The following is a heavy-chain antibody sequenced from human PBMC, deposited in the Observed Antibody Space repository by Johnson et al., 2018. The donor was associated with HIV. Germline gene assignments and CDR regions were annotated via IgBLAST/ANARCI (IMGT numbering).Heavy chain of an antibody. D-gene: IGHD4-11*01. CDR3: ARDSRYNNYGGGSVGAFDI. CDR2: IYSGGKT. J-gene: IGHJ3*02. V-gene: IGHV3-66*03. Sequence: VQLVESGGGLIQPGGSLRLSCAASGFTVSSNYMSWVRLAPGKGLEWVSVIYSGGKTYYADSVKGRFTISRDNSKNTLYLQMNSLRTEDTAVYYCARDSRYNNYGGGSVGAFDIWGQGTMVTVSS. CDR1: GFTVSSNY.